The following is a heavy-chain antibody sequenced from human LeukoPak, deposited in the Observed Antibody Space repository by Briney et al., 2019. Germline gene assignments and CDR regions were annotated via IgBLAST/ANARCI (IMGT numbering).Heavy chain of an antibody. CDR2: THYRSKWLN. J-gene: IGHJ3*02. Sequence: SQTLSLTCAISGDSVSSNSATWNWLRQSPSRGLEWLGRTHYRSKWLNDYAVSVKSRITVNPDTSKNQFSLHLNSVTPEDTAIYYCARDTGAAISTFDIWGQGTMVTVSS. CDR1: GDSVSSNSAT. D-gene: IGHD5-12*01. V-gene: IGHV6-1*01. CDR3: ARDTGAAISTFDI.